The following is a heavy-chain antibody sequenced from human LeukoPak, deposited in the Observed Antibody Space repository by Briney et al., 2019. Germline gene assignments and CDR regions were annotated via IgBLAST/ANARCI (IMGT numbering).Heavy chain of an antibody. CDR1: GFTFSSYW. Sequence: GGSLRLSCAASGFTFSSYWMSWVRQAPGKGPEWVANIKQDGSEKNYVGSVKGRFTISRDNAKKSLYLRMNSLRAEDAAVYYCARDLPMGSFWGQGTLVTVSS. CDR2: IKQDGSEK. D-gene: IGHD3-16*01. V-gene: IGHV3-7*01. J-gene: IGHJ4*02. CDR3: ARDLPMGSF.